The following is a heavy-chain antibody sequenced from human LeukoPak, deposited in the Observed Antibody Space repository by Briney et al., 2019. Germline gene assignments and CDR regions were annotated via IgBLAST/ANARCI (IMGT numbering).Heavy chain of an antibody. CDR1: GFSFSDYY. CDR2: SSSSGSTI. CDR3: AKDTKFDP. V-gene: IGHV3-11*01. D-gene: IGHD3-3*01. Sequence: PGGSLRLSCVASGFSFSDYYMTWIRQAPGKGLEWVSYSSSSGSTIYHADSVKGRFAISRDNARNSLYLQINSLRAEDTAVYYCAKDTKFDPWGQGTLVTVSS. J-gene: IGHJ5*02.